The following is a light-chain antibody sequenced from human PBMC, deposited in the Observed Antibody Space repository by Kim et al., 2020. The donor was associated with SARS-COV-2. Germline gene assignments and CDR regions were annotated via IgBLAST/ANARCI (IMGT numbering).Light chain of an antibody. CDR3: QAWDSSTVF. CDR2: QDS. Sequence: SYELTQPPSVSVSPGQTASITCSGDKLGDKYACWYQQKPGQSPVLVIYQDSKRPAAIPERFSGSNSGNTATLTITGTQATDEADYYCQAWDSSTVFFGGG. CDR1: KLGDKY. J-gene: IGLJ2*01. V-gene: IGLV3-1*01.